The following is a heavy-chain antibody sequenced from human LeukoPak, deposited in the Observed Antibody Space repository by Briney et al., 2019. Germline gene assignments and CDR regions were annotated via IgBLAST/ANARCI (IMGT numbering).Heavy chain of an antibody. Sequence: GESLKISCKGSGYSFTSYWIGWVRQMPGKGLEWMGIIYPGDSDTRYRPSFQGQVTISADKSISTAYLQWSSLKASDTAMYYCARGRDIVVVPAANWFDPWGQGTLVTVSS. CDR3: ARGRDIVVVPAANWFDP. V-gene: IGHV5-51*01. CDR2: IYPGDSDT. CDR1: GYSFTSYW. D-gene: IGHD2-2*01. J-gene: IGHJ5*02.